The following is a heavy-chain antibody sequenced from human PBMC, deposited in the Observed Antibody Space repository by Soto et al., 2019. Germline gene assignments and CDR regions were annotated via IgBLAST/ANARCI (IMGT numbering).Heavy chain of an antibody. V-gene: IGHV3-48*01. Sequence: EVQLVESGGGLVQPGGSLRLSCAASGFTFSSYSMNWVRQAPGKGLEWVSYISSSSSTIYYADSVKGRFTISRDNAKNSLYLQMNSLRAEDTAVYYCARLRFLEWLLPSYYYYTDVWGKGTTVTVSS. J-gene: IGHJ6*03. CDR1: GFTFSSYS. D-gene: IGHD3-3*01. CDR2: ISSSSSTI. CDR3: ARLRFLEWLLPSYYYYTDV.